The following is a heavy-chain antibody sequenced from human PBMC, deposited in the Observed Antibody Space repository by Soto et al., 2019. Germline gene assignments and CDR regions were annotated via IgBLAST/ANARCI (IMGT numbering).Heavy chain of an antibody. J-gene: IGHJ2*01. CDR3: ARSGYSSGWYHWYFDF. Sequence: QVQLVQSGAEVKKPGASVKISCKTSGYIFINYVMHWVRQAPGQRLEWMGWINGGNGNTQYSQKFQGRVTITRDTSASTIYMELSSLTSEDTAVFYCARSGYSSGWYHWYFDFWGRGTLVTVSS. CDR2: INGGNGNT. D-gene: IGHD6-19*01. V-gene: IGHV1-3*01. CDR1: GYIFINYV.